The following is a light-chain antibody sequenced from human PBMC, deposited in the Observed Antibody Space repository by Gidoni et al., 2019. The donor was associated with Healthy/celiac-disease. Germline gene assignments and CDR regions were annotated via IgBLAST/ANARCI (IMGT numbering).Light chain of an antibody. J-gene: IGKJ5*01. CDR2: GAS. Sequence: SQSVSSNLAWYQQKPGQAPRLLIYGASTRATGIPARFSGSGSGTEFTLTISSLQSEDFAVYYCQQYNNWPPSITFGQGTRLEIK. V-gene: IGKV3-15*01. CDR1: QSVSSN. CDR3: QQYNNWPPSIT.